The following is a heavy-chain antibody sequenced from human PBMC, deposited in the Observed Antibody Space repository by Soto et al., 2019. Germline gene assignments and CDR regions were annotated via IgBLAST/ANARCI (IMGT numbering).Heavy chain of an antibody. CDR3: AVTIASGSSGWYENV. V-gene: IGHV3-23*01. D-gene: IGHD6-19*01. CDR1: GFTFSSYA. CDR2: ISGSGGST. Sequence: HPGGSLRLSCAASGFTFSSYAMSWVRQAPGKGLEWVSAISGSGGSTYYADSVKGRFTISRDNSKNTLYLQMNSLRAEDTAVYYCAVTIASGSSGWYENVWGQGTTVTVSS. J-gene: IGHJ6*02.